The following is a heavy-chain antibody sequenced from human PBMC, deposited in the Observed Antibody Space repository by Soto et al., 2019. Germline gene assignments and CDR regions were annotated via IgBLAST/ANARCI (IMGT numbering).Heavy chain of an antibody. CDR1: GYSFTSYW. Sequence: PGESLKISCKGSGYSFTSYWISWVRQMPGKGLEWMGRIDPSDSYTNYSPSFQGHVTISADKSISTAYLQWSSLKASDTAMYYCARHSENCSGGSCYSNDAFDIWGQGTMVTVSS. J-gene: IGHJ3*02. CDR3: ARHSENCSGGSCYSNDAFDI. V-gene: IGHV5-10-1*01. CDR2: IDPSDSYT. D-gene: IGHD2-15*01.